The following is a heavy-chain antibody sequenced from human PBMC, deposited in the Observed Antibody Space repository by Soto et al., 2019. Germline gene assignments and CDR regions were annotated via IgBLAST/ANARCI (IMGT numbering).Heavy chain of an antibody. V-gene: IGHV1-8*01. D-gene: IGHD6-6*01. CDR2: MNPNSGNT. Sequence: ASVKVSCKASGYTFTSYDINWVRQATGQGLEWMGWMNPNSGNTGYAQKFQGRVTMTRNTSISTAYMELSSLRSEDTAMYYCARQGLEEYSSSSTPGEYYYYYGMDVWGQGTMVTVSS. CDR1: GYTFTSYD. CDR3: ARQGLEEYSSSSTPGEYYYYYGMDV. J-gene: IGHJ6*02.